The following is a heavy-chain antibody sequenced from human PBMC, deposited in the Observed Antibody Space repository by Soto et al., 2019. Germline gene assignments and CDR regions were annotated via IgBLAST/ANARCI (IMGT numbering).Heavy chain of an antibody. V-gene: IGHV3-64*01. CDR1: GFTFSSYG. D-gene: IGHD6-19*01. CDR2: ISSNGDST. CDR3: GRLITLAGHNWFDP. Sequence: GGSLRLSCAASGFTFSSYGMYWIRQAPEKGLEYVSAISSNGDSTYYANSVKGRFTISRDNSKNTLYLQMGSLRPEDMAVYYCGRLITLAGHNWFDPWGQGTLVTVSS. J-gene: IGHJ5*02.